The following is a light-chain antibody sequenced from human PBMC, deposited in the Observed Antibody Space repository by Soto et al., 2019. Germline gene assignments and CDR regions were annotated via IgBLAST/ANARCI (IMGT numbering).Light chain of an antibody. J-gene: IGKJ4*01. CDR1: QSINRF. Sequence: DIQMTQSPTSLSASVGDRVTFTCRASQSINRFLNWFQQKPGKPPKSLIYGASILHSGVPSKFNGSRSGTYFTLTITSLQPEDSATYYCQQNYKTPYTFGGGTKVEIK. V-gene: IGKV1-39*01. CDR2: GAS. CDR3: QQNYKTPYT.